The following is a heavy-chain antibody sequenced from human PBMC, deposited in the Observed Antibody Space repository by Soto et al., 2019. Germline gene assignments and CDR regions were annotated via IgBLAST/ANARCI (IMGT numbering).Heavy chain of an antibody. Sequence: ASVKVSCKASGYTFTSYGISWVRQAPGQGLEWTGWISAYNGNTNYAQKLQGRVTMTTDTSTSTAYMELRSLRSDDTAVYYCARGGHCSGGSCYSQYYYYGMDVWGQGTTVTVSS. D-gene: IGHD2-15*01. V-gene: IGHV1-18*01. CDR3: ARGGHCSGGSCYSQYYYYGMDV. J-gene: IGHJ6*02. CDR1: GYTFTSYG. CDR2: ISAYNGNT.